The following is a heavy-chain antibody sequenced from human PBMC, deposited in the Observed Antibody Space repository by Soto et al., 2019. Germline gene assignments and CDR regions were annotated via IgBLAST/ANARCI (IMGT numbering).Heavy chain of an antibody. CDR1: GYRFTTYW. J-gene: IGHJ5*02. Sequence: LKISCKASGYRFTTYWIGLVRKMPGKGLACMGIIYPGDSTTRYSPSFQGQVTISVDNFLSTSFLQWSSLKASDTAIYSCARLGRSDGWFGPWGQGTLVTVSS. CDR3: ARLGRSDGWFGP. CDR2: IYPGDSTT. V-gene: IGHV5-51*01.